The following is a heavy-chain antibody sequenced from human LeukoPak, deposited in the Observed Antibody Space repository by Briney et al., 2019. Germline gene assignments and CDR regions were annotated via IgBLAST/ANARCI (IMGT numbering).Heavy chain of an antibody. V-gene: IGHV3-21*01. CDR1: GFTFSSYA. J-gene: IGHJ4*02. Sequence: GGSLRLSCAASGFTFSSYAMSWVRQAPGKGLEWVSSISSSSNYIYYADSVKGRFTISRDNAKNSLYLQMKSLRAEDTAVYYCAREPVAGTAPRWGQGTLVTVSS. CDR2: ISSSSNYI. D-gene: IGHD6-19*01. CDR3: AREPVAGTAPR.